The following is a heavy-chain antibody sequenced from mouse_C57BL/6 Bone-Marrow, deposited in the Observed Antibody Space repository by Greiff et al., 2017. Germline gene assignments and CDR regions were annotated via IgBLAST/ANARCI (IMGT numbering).Heavy chain of an antibody. Sequence: QVQLKQSGAELMKPGASVKLSCKATGYTFTGYWIEWVKQRPGHGLEWIGEILPGSGSTNYNEKFKGKATFTADTSSNTAYMQLSSLTTEDSAIXYCARERQLRLLKGYYYAMDYWGQGTSVTVSS. D-gene: IGHD3-2*02. CDR1: GYTFTGYW. CDR3: ARERQLRLLKGYYYAMDY. CDR2: ILPGSGST. V-gene: IGHV1-9*01. J-gene: IGHJ4*01.